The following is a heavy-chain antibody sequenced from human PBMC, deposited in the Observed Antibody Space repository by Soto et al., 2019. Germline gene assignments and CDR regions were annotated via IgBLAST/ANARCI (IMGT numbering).Heavy chain of an antibody. CDR1: GYTFTSYD. CDR3: ARAIKYGDYSGWFDP. CDR2: MNPNSGNT. J-gene: IGHJ5*02. V-gene: IGHV1-8*01. D-gene: IGHD4-17*01. Sequence: QVQLVQSGAEVKKPGASVKVSCKASGYTFTSYDINWVRQATGQGFEYLGWMNPNSGNTGYVKKFQGRVTMTRDTSMSTAYMERSSLRSEDTAVYYCARAIKYGDYSGWFDPWGPGTLVTVSS.